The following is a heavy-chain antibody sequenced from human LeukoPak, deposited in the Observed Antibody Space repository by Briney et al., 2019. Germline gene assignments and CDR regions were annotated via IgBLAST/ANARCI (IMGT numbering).Heavy chain of an antibody. CDR1: GFTVSNNY. CDR3: AKDFGPKLPYYFDY. CDR2: IYSGGNT. D-gene: IGHD3-10*01. Sequence: GGSLRLSCAASGFTVSNNYMSWVRQAPGKGLEWVSLIYSGGNTYYADSVKGRFTISRDNSKNTLYLQMNSLRAEDTAVYYCAKDFGPKLPYYFDYWGQGTLVTVSS. J-gene: IGHJ4*02. V-gene: IGHV3-53*01.